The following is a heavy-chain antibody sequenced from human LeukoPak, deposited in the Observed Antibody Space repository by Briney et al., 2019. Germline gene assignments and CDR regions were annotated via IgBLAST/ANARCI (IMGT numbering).Heavy chain of an antibody. J-gene: IGHJ4*02. V-gene: IGHV4-31*03. CDR1: GGSISSGGYY. CDR2: IYYSGST. CDR3: ARSSTVTRPDFDY. D-gene: IGHD4-17*01. Sequence: TLSLPCTVSGGSISSGGYYWGWIRQHPGKGLEWIGYIYYSGSTYYNPPLKSRVTISVDTSKNQFSLMLSSVTAADTAVYYCARSSTVTRPDFDYWGQGTLVTVSS.